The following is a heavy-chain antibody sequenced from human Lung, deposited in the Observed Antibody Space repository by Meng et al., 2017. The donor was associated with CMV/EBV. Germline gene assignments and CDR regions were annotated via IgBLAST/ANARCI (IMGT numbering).Heavy chain of an antibody. CDR2: ISTTGVNT. V-gene: IGHV3-23*01. Sequence: SCAASGFTFSNYMNWVRQAPGKGLEWVSTISTTGVNTYYADSVKGRFTISRDNSKNTLYLQMNSLRAEDTAVYYCAPSITGGAGGWGQGTLVTVSS. CDR3: APSITGGAGG. J-gene: IGHJ4*02. D-gene: IGHD2-8*02. CDR1: GFTFSNY.